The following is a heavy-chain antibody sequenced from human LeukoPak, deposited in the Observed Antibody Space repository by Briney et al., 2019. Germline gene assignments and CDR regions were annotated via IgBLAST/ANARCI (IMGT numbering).Heavy chain of an antibody. D-gene: IGHD1-26*01. CDR1: GFTFSKYG. J-gene: IGHJ6*02. CDR3: VKGKWEDNHYYFGLDV. Sequence: PGGSLRLPCAAFGFTFSKYGMHWVRQAPGKGLEWVAVVSFDSYNDYYGDSVTGRFTISRDNSKNTVDLEMNNLRPEDTAVYFCVKGKWEDNHYYFGLDVWGPGTTVIVAS. V-gene: IGHV3-30*18. CDR2: VSFDSYND.